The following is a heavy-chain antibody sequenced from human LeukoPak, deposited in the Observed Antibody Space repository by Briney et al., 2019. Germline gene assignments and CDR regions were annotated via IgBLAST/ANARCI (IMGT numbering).Heavy chain of an antibody. CDR2: ISSSSSTI. V-gene: IGHV3-48*01. J-gene: IGHJ4*02. D-gene: IGHD3-22*01. Sequence: PGGSLRLSCAASGFTFSSYSMNWVRQAPGKGLEWVSYISSSSSTIYYADSVKGRFTISRDNSKNTLYLQMNSLRVEDTAVYYCARDSDYDTSGYYDGNFVYWGQGTLVTVSS. CDR1: GFTFSSYS. CDR3: ARDSDYDTSGYYDGNFVY.